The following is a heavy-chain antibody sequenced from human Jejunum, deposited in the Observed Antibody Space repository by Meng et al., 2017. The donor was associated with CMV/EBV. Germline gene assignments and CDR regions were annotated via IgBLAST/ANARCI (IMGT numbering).Heavy chain of an antibody. Sequence: QGYLVQSGSELKKPGASGKVSCKASGYTFSTYTINWVRQAHGRGLEWMGWISTNTGTPTYTQGFTGRFVFSLDTSVSTAYLQISSLKAEDTAVYYCARGGNFDPWGQGTLVTVSS. CDR2: ISTNTGTP. CDR3: ARGGNFDP. D-gene: IGHD2/OR15-2a*01. V-gene: IGHV7-4-1*02. J-gene: IGHJ5*02. CDR1: GYTFSTYT.